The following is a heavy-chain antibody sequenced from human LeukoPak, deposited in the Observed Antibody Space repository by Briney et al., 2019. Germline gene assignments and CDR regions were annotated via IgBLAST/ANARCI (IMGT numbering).Heavy chain of an antibody. D-gene: IGHD6-19*01. Sequence: QPGGSLRLSCAASGFTFSSYSMNWVRQAPGKGLEWVSYISTSSSTIYYADSVKGRFTISRDNAKNSLYLQMNSLRAEDTAVYYCARRGYTSGWDYWGQGTLVTVSS. V-gene: IGHV3-48*01. CDR3: ARRGYTSGWDY. CDR1: GFTFSSYS. J-gene: IGHJ4*02. CDR2: ISTSSSTI.